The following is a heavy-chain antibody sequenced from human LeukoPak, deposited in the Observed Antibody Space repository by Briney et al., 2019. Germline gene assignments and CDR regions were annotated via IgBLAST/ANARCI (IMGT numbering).Heavy chain of an antibody. CDR1: GYTFTGYY. Sequence: ASVKVSCKASGYTFTGYYMHWVRQAPGQGLEWMGWINPNSGGTNYAQKFQGRVTMTRDTSISTAYMELSRLRSDDTAVYYCASEDTDRQSNWFDPWGQGTLVTVSS. J-gene: IGHJ5*02. V-gene: IGHV1-2*02. CDR2: INPNSGGT. CDR3: ASEDTDRQSNWFDP. D-gene: IGHD5-18*01.